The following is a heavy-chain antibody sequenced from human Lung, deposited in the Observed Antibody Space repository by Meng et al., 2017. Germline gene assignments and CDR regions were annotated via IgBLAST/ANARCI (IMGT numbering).Heavy chain of an antibody. J-gene: IGHJ4*02. D-gene: IGHD3-10*01. CDR2: INPDNDNT. Sequence: QVQLVQSGAEGKKPGASVKVSCKASGYTFAAYPIHWGRQAPGQGLEWMGWINPDNDNTRYSQRFQGRLTISRDTSASTAYMELNTLTSEDTAVYYCARYGSGSYLDWGQGALVTVSS. CDR1: GYTFAAYP. CDR3: ARYGSGSYLD. V-gene: IGHV1-3*01.